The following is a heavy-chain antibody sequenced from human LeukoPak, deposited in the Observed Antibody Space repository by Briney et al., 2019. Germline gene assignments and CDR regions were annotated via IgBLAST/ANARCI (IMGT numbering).Heavy chain of an antibody. CDR2: IRYDGSNK. CDR3: AKGSRFSRGWPHHDY. Sequence: GGSLRLSCAASGFTFSSYGMHWVRQAPGKGQEWVAVIRYDGSNKYYADSVKGRFTISRDNSKNTLYLQMNSLRAEDTAAYYCAKGSRFSRGWPHHDYWGQGTLVTVSS. D-gene: IGHD6-19*01. CDR1: GFTFSSYG. V-gene: IGHV3-33*06. J-gene: IGHJ4*02.